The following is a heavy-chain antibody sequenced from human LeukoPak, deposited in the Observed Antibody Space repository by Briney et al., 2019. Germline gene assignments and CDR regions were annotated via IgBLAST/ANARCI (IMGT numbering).Heavy chain of an antibody. CDR2: ISAYNGNT. Sequence: PEASVKVSCKASGYTFTGYYMHWVRQAPGQGLEWMGWISAYNGNTNYAQKLQGRVTMTTDTSTSTAYMELRSLRSDDTAVYYCARAAEGCSGGSCYLHLFDYWGQGTLVTVSS. CDR3: ARAAEGCSGGSCYLHLFDY. J-gene: IGHJ4*02. D-gene: IGHD2-15*01. V-gene: IGHV1-18*04. CDR1: GYTFTGYY.